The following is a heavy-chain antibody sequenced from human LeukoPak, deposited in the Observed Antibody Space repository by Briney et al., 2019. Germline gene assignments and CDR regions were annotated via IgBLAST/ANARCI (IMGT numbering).Heavy chain of an antibody. J-gene: IGHJ5*02. Sequence: SETLSLTCTVSGGSISSYYWSWIRQPPGKGLEWIGYIYYSGSTNYNPSLKSRVTISVDTSKNQFPLKLSSVTAADTAVYYCARGGSTGTNLNWVDPWGQGTLVTVSS. D-gene: IGHD1-1*01. CDR3: ARGGSTGTNLNWVDP. CDR2: IYYSGST. V-gene: IGHV4-59*01. CDR1: GGSISSYY.